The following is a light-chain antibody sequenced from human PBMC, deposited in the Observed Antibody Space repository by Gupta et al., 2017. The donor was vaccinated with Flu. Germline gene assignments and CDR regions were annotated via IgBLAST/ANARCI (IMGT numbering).Light chain of an antibody. CDR3: NARDSSGNHHVL. CDR2: GNN. CDR1: SLRSYY. V-gene: IGLV3-19*01. Sequence: SSELTQDPAVSVALGQTVRITCQGDSLRSYYASWYQQKPGQAPLLVAYGNNNRPSGITDRFSGSSSGHTASLTIAGDQAEDEADYYCNARDSSGNHHVLFGGGTKLTVL. J-gene: IGLJ2*01.